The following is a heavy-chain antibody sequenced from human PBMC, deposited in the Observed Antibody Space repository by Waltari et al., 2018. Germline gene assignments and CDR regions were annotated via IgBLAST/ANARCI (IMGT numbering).Heavy chain of an antibody. V-gene: IGHV1-69-2*01. J-gene: IGHJ4*02. CDR1: GYTFTDYY. Sequence: EVQLVQSGAEVKKPGATVKISCKVSGYTFTDYYMHWVHQAPGKGLEWMGLVDPEDGETIYAEKFQGRVTITADTSTDTAYMELSSLRSEDTAVYYCATEARSPHHTGPNQGYSSNYWGQGTLVTVSS. CDR3: ATEARSPHHTGPNQGYSSNY. CDR2: VDPEDGET. D-gene: IGHD6-13*01.